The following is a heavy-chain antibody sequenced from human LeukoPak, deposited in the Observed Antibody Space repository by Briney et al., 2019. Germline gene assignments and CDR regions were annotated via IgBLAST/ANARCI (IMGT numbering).Heavy chain of an antibody. CDR2: IYYSGST. J-gene: IGHJ4*02. V-gene: IGHV4-30-4*01. Sequence: PSQTLSLTCTVSGGSISSGDYYWSWIRQPPGKGLEWIGYIYYSGSTYYNPSLKSRVTISVDRSKNQFSLKLSSVTAADTAVYYCAREGDSSVGYFDYWGQGTLVTVSS. CDR3: AREGDSSVGYFDY. D-gene: IGHD3-22*01. CDR1: GGSISSGDYY.